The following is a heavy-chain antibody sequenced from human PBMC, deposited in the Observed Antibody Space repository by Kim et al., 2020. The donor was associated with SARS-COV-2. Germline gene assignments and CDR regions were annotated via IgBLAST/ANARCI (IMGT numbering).Heavy chain of an antibody. CDR1: GFTFSGYW. CDR2: IKQDGSET. D-gene: IGHD3-22*01. J-gene: IGHJ4*02. CDR3: ARTRGSGYPDYFDY. V-gene: IGHV3-7*01. Sequence: GGSLRLSCAASGFTFSGYWMSWVRQAPGKGLEWVANIKQDGSETYYVDSVKGRFSISRDNAKNSLYLQMYSLRAEDTAVYYCARTRGSGYPDYFDYWGQGTLVTVSS.